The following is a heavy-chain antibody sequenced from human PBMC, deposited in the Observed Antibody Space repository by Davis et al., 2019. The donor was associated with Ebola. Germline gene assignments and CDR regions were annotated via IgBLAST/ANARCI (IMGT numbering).Heavy chain of an antibody. CDR1: GGSISSYD. CDR2: IYYSGST. J-gene: IGHJ5*02. CDR3: ASASIMITYGGVKIWFDP. D-gene: IGHD3-16*01. V-gene: IGHV4-59*01. Sequence: MPSETLSLTCTVSGGSISSYDWSWIRQPPGTGLVWIGYIYYSGSTNYNSSLKSRVTISVDTSKNQFSLKLSSVTAADTAVYYCASASIMITYGGVKIWFDPWGQGTLVTVSS.